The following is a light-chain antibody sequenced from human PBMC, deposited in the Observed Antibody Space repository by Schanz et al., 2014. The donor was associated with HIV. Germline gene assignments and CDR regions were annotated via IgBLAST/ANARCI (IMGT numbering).Light chain of an antibody. CDR2: DAS. Sequence: VLTQSPATLSLSPGDRATLSCRASQRSNYIAWYQQKRGQPPRLLIFDASNRASGIPARFSGSGSGTDFTLTISSLQSEDFAVYYCQQYNDWPPITFGQGTRLEIK. V-gene: IGKV3-11*01. CDR3: QQYNDWPPIT. J-gene: IGKJ5*01. CDR1: QRSNY.